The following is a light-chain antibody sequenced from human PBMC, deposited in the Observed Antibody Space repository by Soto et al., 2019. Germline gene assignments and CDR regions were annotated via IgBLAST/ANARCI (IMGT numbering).Light chain of an antibody. J-gene: IGKJ2*01. CDR3: QQSHDFPYT. Sequence: DIQMNQSPSSLSASVGDRVTITCRASQTVSTSLNWYQQKLGKAPNLLIYNAASLQSGAPSRFSGSGSGTDFTLTISSLRPEDSGTYYCQQSHDFPYTFGQGTKLEIK. CDR1: QTVSTS. CDR2: NAA. V-gene: IGKV1-39*01.